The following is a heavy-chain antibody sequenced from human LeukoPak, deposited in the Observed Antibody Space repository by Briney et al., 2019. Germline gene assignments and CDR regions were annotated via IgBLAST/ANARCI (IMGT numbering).Heavy chain of an antibody. CDR1: GYTFTNYG. D-gene: IGHD6-13*01. CDR2: ISVYNSNT. V-gene: IGHV1-18*01. CDR3: ARVQRGVYSGNSYYYFDY. Sequence: ASVKVSCKASGYTFTNYGITWVRQAPGQGLEWMGWISVYNSNTNYGQKFQGRVTMTTDTSTSTAYMELRRLRSDDTAVYYCARVQRGVYSGNSYYYFDYWGQGALVTVSS. J-gene: IGHJ4*02.